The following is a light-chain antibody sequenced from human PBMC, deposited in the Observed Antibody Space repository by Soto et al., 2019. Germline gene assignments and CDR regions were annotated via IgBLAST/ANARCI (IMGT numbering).Light chain of an antibody. V-gene: IGKV3-20*01. J-gene: IGKJ4*01. Sequence: EIVLTQSPGTLSLSPGEGVTLSCRASQSVSSTYLAWYQQKPGEAPRLLIYGASSRATGIPDRFSGSGSGTDFTLTIRRLETEDFAVYYCQQYGTSPLTFGGGTKVDIK. CDR3: QQYGTSPLT. CDR2: GAS. CDR1: QSVSSTY.